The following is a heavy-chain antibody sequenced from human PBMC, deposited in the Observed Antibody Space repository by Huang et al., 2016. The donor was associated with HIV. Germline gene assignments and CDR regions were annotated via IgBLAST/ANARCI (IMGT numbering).Heavy chain of an antibody. V-gene: IGHV4-59*02. CDR1: GDSVSSHY. J-gene: IGHJ5*02. CDR2: VYDSGTT. CDR3: VRDQGRLAVGGIDNWFDP. D-gene: IGHD6-19*01. Sequence: QVRLQESGTGLVKPSETLSLSCTVSGDSVSSHYWGWIRHPPGKGLEWIGTVYDSGTTKYNPRLKSLITISVDTSKNGFSLNITSVSAADTAMYFCVRDQGRLAVGGIDNWFDPWGQGALVTVSS.